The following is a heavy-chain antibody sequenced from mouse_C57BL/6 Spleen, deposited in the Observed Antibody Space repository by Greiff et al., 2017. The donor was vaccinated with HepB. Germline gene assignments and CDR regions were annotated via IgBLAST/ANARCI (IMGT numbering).Heavy chain of an antibody. CDR3: ARGIPYAMDY. CDR1: GFTFSDYG. V-gene: IGHV5-17*01. J-gene: IGHJ4*01. Sequence: EVHLVESGGGLVKPGGSLKLSCAASGFTFSDYGMHWVRQAPEKGLEWVAYISSGSSTIYYADTVKGRFTISRDNAKNTLFLQMTSLRSEDTAMYYCARGIPYAMDYWGQGTSVTVSS. CDR2: ISSGSSTI.